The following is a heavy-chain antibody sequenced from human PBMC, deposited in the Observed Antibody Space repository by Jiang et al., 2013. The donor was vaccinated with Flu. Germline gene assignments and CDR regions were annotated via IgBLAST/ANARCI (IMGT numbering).Heavy chain of an antibody. CDR2: LWYDGTTK. Sequence: VQLLESGGGEVQPGTSLRLSCAVSGFRFSDCGMHWVRQAPGKGLEWVSVLWYDGTTKYYADSVRGRFTISRDQSMNTLYLQMNGLRAEDTAVYYCARDVGDGSSPRNDALTIWGQGTMVIVSS. CDR1: GFRFSDCG. V-gene: IGHV3-33*01. D-gene: IGHD3-10*01. CDR3: ARDVGDGSSPRNDALTI. J-gene: IGHJ3*02.